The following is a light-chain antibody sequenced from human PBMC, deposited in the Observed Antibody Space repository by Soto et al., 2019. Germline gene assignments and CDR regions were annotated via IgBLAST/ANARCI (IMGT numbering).Light chain of an antibody. CDR2: SNN. CDR1: SSNIGSNT. CDR3: AAWDDSLNGHYV. V-gene: IGLV1-44*01. Sequence: QSVLTQPPSASGTPGQRVTNSCSGSSSNIGSNTVNWYQQLPITAPKLLIYSNNQRPSGVPDRFSGSKSGPPACLATSGLGAENEADYYCAAWDDSLNGHYVLGSATKLTVL. J-gene: IGLJ1*01.